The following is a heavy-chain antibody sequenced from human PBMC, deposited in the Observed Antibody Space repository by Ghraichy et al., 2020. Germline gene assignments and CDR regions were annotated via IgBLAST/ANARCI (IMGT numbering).Heavy chain of an antibody. D-gene: IGHD1-1*01. CDR1: GFTFSDYY. Sequence: GRSLRLSCAASGFTFSDYYMSWIRQAPGKGLEWVSYISSSGSTIYYADSVKGRFTISRDNAKNSLYLQMNSLRAEDTAVYYCASQVGQTGTTLVDYWGQGTLVTVSS. J-gene: IGHJ4*02. CDR2: ISSSGSTI. V-gene: IGHV3-11*04. CDR3: ASQVGQTGTTLVDY.